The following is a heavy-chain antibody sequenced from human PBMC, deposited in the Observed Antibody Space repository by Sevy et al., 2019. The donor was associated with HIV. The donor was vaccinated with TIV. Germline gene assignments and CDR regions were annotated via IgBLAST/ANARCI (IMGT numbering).Heavy chain of an antibody. Sequence: GGSLRLSCAASGFTFSSYEMNWVRQAPGKGLEWVSYISSSGSTIYYADSVKGRFTISRDNAKNSLYLQMNSLRAEDTAVYYCARITRKYGYYGSWFDPWGQGTLVTVSS. D-gene: IGHD3-10*01. CDR3: ARITRKYGYYGSWFDP. J-gene: IGHJ5*02. CDR1: GFTFSSYE. V-gene: IGHV3-48*03. CDR2: ISSSGSTI.